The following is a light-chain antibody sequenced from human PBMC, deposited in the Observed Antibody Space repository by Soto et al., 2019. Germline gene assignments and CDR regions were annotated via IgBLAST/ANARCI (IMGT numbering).Light chain of an antibody. J-gene: IGLJ1*01. V-gene: IGLV2-14*01. CDR3: CSYTSSSTYV. CDR2: DVS. Sequence: QSALTQPASVTGSPGQSIAICCTGSSGDVGAYNYVSWYQQYSGKAPKLMIYDVSNRPSGVSDRFSGSKSGNTASLTISGLQAEDEADYYCCSYTSSSTYVFGTGTKVTVL. CDR1: SGDVGAYNY.